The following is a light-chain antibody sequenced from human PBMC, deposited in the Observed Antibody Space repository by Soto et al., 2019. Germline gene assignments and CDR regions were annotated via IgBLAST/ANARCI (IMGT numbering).Light chain of an antibody. Sequence: AIQLTQSPSSLSASVGDRVTITCRASQGISSALAWYQHKPGKAPKLLIYDASSLESGVPSRFSRRGIGNNFPFTISHLAPEDFATYYCQQFNSYLFTFGPGTKVDIK. V-gene: IGKV1-13*02. CDR3: QQFNSYLFT. CDR1: QGISSA. J-gene: IGKJ3*01. CDR2: DAS.